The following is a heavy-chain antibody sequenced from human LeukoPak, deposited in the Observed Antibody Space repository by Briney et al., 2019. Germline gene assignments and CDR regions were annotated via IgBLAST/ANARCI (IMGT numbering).Heavy chain of an antibody. CDR1: GFTFSNAW. D-gene: IGHD3-10*01. CDR3: TRDFEGSGSYKY. CDR2: IKSKTDGWTT. Sequence: GGSLRLSCAASGFTFSNAWMSWVRQAPGKGLEWVGRIKSKTDGWTTDYAAPVKGRFTISRDDSKNTLYLQMNSLKTEDTAVYYCTRDFEGSGSYKYWGQGTLVTVSS. J-gene: IGHJ4*02. V-gene: IGHV3-15*01.